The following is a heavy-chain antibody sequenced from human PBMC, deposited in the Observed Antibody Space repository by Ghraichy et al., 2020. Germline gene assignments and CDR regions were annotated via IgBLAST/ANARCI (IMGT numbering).Heavy chain of an antibody. CDR3: ARAEPRY. Sequence: GGSLRLSCAASGFTFGSYNMHWVRQAPGKGLEWVAVISYDGGNKYYADSVQGRFTTSRDNSKNTLYRQRNSLRGDDTAVYFCARAEPRYWGQGTLVTVPP. CDR2: ISYDGGNK. V-gene: IGHV3-30-3*01. J-gene: IGHJ4*02. CDR1: GFTFGSYN.